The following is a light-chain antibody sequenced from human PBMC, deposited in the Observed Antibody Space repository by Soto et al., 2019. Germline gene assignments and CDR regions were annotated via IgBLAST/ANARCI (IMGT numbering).Light chain of an antibody. J-gene: IGKJ1*01. V-gene: IGKV1-39*01. Sequence: DIQMTQSPSSLSASVGDRVTITCRASQSISTFLNWYQQKPGKAPNLLIYGASSLQSGVPSRFSGSGSGTAFTLTISSLQPEDFATYYCQQSFSTLRTFGQGTKVDIK. CDR2: GAS. CDR1: QSISTF. CDR3: QQSFSTLRT.